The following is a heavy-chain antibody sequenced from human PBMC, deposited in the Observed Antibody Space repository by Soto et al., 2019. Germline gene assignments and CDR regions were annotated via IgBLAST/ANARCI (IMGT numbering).Heavy chain of an antibody. J-gene: IGHJ4*02. CDR1: GFTFSSYG. V-gene: IGHV3-30*18. D-gene: IGHD2-8*01. CDR2: ISYDGSNK. Sequence: QVQLVESGRGVVQPGKSLRLSCAVSGFTFSSYGMDWVRQAPANGLEWVAVISYDGSNKYYVDSVKGRFTISRYNSKKTLYLPMSRLRAEDPAWYYCAKDLMGAGVLGDFDYWGPGTLVTVSA. CDR3: AKDLMGAGVLGDFDY.